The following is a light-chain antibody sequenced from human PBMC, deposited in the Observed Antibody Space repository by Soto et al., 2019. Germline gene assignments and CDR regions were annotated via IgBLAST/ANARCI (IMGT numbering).Light chain of an antibody. CDR2: DVS. Sequence: QSALTQPRSVSGSPGQSVTISFTGTNSYIGNYNYVSWYQQHPGKAPKVMIYDVSKRPSGVPDRFSGSKSGNTASLTISGLQDEDEADYYCCSYPGSHTWVFGGGTQLTVL. CDR3: CSYPGSHTWV. CDR1: NSYIGNYNY. J-gene: IGLJ3*02. V-gene: IGLV2-11*01.